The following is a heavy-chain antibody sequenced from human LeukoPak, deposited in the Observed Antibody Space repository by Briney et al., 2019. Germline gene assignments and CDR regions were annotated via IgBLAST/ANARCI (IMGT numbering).Heavy chain of an antibody. CDR2: IYPGDSDT. J-gene: IGHJ4*02. CDR3: ARPLNYGDPAYYFDY. Sequence: GESLKISCKGSGYSYTSYWIGWVRQMAGKGLEWMGIIYPGDSDTRYCPSFQGQVTISADKSISTAYLQWSSLKASDTAMYYCARPLNYGDPAYYFDYWGQGTLVTVSS. V-gene: IGHV5-51*01. CDR1: GYSYTSYW. D-gene: IGHD4-17*01.